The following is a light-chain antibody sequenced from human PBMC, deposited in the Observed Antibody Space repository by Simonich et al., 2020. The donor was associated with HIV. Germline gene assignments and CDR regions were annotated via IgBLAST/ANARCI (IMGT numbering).Light chain of an antibody. V-gene: IGKV3-11*01. CDR2: AAS. CDR3: LQRFNWPPIFT. Sequence: EIVMTQSPATLSVSPGERAALSCRSSQSVSSNLAWYQQKPGQSPRLLIYAASTRATGIPARFIGSGSGTDFTLTISSLEPEDFAVYYCLQRFNWPPIFTFGPGTKVDVK. CDR1: QSVSSN. J-gene: IGKJ3*01.